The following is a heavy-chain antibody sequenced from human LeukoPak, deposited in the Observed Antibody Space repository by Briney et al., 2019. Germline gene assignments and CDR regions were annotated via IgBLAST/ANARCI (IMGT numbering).Heavy chain of an antibody. CDR1: GGSFSGYY. D-gene: IGHD6-13*01. CDR2: INHSGST. Sequence: NPSETLSLTCAVYGGSFSGYYWSWIRQPPGKGLEWIGEINHSGSTNYNPSLKSRVTISVDTSKNQFSLKLSSVTAADTAVYYCARSPYSSSWWGDYWGQGTLVTVSS. CDR3: ARSPYSSSWWGDY. J-gene: IGHJ4*02. V-gene: IGHV4-34*01.